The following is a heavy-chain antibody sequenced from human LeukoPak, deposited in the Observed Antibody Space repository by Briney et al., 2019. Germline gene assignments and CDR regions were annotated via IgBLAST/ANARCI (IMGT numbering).Heavy chain of an antibody. V-gene: IGHV4-59*10. D-gene: IGHD4-17*01. CDR1: GGSFSGYY. CDR3: ASGGTVSY. J-gene: IGHJ4*02. Sequence: SETLSLTCAVYGGSFSGYYWSWIRQPAGKGLEWIGRIYIRGSTNYNPSLKSRVTMSVDTSKNQFSLKLSSVTAADTAVYYCASGGTVSYWGQGTLVTVSS. CDR2: IYIRGST.